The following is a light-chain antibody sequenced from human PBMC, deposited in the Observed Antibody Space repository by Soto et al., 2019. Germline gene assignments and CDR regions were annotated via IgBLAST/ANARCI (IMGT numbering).Light chain of an antibody. CDR1: QSITTY. CDR2: GAS. V-gene: IGKV1-39*01. J-gene: IGKJ4*01. CDR3: QQSYSSPRT. Sequence: DIQMTQSPSSLSASVGDRVTITCRARQSITTYLNWYQQKPGTAPRLLIYGASSLQSGVPSTFSGSGSGTDFALTITSLQPEDFATYYCQQSYSSPRTFGGGTKVEIK.